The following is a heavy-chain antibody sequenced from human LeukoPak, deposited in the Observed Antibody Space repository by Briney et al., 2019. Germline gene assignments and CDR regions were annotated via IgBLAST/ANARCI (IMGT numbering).Heavy chain of an antibody. CDR2: MNPNSGNT. Sequence: ASVKVSCKASGYTFTSYDINWVRQATGQGLEWMGWMNPNSGNTGYAQKFQGRVTITADKSTSTAYMELSSLRSEDTAVHYCARDGTAAGYFDYWGQGTLVTVSS. D-gene: IGHD6-13*01. J-gene: IGHJ4*02. V-gene: IGHV1-8*03. CDR3: ARDGTAAGYFDY. CDR1: GYTFTSYD.